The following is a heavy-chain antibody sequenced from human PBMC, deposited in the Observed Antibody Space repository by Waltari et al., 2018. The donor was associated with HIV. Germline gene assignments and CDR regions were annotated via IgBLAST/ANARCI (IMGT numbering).Heavy chain of an antibody. CDR2: FNSYNGDT. Sequence: HVHLVQYGAELKKTGASVKLSCKPAGYNFTNFVITWVRQAPGQGLEWMGWFNSYNGDTKYAQKFQDRVTMTTDTSTSTAYMELRSLRSDDTAVYYCARFFPTATTTGWYLDLWGPGTLVTMSS. D-gene: IGHD4-17*01. V-gene: IGHV1-18*01. CDR3: ARFFPTATTTGWYLDL. CDR1: GYNFTNFV. J-gene: IGHJ2*01.